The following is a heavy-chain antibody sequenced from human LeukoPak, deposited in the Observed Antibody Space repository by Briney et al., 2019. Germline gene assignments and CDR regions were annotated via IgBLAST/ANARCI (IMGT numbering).Heavy chain of an antibody. CDR3: ARGYDTTGYFFDY. J-gene: IGHJ4*02. V-gene: IGHV4-59*01. CDR1: GDAISNSY. Sequence: PSETLSLTCTVSGDAISNSYWTWIRQPPGKGLEWIGYIYYTGSTTYNSSLKSRVTISVDTSKNQFSLKLSSVTTADTAVYYCARGYDTTGYFFDYWGQGTLVTVSS. D-gene: IGHD3-22*01. CDR2: IYYTGST.